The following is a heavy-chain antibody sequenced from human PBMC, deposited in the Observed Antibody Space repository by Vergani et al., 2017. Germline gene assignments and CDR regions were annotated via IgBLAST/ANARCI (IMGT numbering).Heavy chain of an antibody. D-gene: IGHD1-26*01. J-gene: IGHJ4*02. Sequence: QVQLVQSGAEVKKPGASVKVSCKASGYTFTSYDINWVRQATGQGLEWMGWMNPNSGNTGYAQKFQGRVTMTRNTSINTAYMELSSLTSDDTAVYYCAREPPRHSGSNQKRTATHGMDNYWGQGTLVTVSS. V-gene: IGHV1-8*01. CDR1: GYTFTSYD. CDR3: AREPPRHSGSNQKRTATHGMDNY. CDR2: MNPNSGNT.